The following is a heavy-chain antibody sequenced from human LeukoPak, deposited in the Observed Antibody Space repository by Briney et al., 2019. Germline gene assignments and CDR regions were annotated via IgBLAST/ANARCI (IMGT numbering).Heavy chain of an antibody. V-gene: IGHV4-38-2*02. CDR2: IYHRGSP. CDR3: ARRTRARQWLPQAVGNWFDP. CDR1: GYSITNGYS. D-gene: IGHD6-19*01. Sequence: MSSETLSLTCTVSGYSITNGYSWGWLRQPPGNGLEWIGRIYHRGSPYYNPSLESRVTISVDTSKNQFSLKLSSVTAADTAVYYCARRTRARQWLPQAVGNWFDPWGQGTLVTVSS. J-gene: IGHJ5*02.